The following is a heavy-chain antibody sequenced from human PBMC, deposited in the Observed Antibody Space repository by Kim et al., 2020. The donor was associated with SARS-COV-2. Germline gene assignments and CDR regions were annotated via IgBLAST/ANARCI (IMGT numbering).Heavy chain of an antibody. CDR2: ISAYNGNT. D-gene: IGHD2-2*01. Sequence: ASVKVSCKASGYTFTSYGISWVRQAPGQGLEWMGWISAYNGNTNYAQKLQGRVTMTTDTSTSTAYMELRSLRSDDTAVYYCARADRYCSSTSCYARPDWFDPWGQGTLVTVSS. V-gene: IGHV1-18*04. CDR3: ARADRYCSSTSCYARPDWFDP. CDR1: GYTFTSYG. J-gene: IGHJ5*02.